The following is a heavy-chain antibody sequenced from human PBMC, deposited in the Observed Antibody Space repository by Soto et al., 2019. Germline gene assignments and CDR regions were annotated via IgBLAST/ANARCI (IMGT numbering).Heavy chain of an antibody. CDR2: IIPIFGTA. V-gene: IGHV1-69*13. Sequence: GASVKVSCKASGGTFSSYAISWVRQAPGQGLEWMGGIIPIFGTANYAQKFQGRVTITADESTSTAYMELSSLRSEDTAVYYCARFPQRNYYYYGMDVWGQGTTVTVSS. J-gene: IGHJ6*02. CDR3: ARFPQRNYYYYGMDV. CDR1: GGTFSSYA.